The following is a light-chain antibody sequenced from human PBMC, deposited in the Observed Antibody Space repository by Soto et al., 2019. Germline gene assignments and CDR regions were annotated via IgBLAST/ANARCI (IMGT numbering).Light chain of an antibody. CDR3: QQYGRSPTT. Sequence: DVVMTQSPLSLPVTLGQPASISCRSSQSLVYSDGNTYLNWFQQRPGQSPRRLIYKVSNRDSGVPDRFSGSGSGTDFTLTISSLQPEDFAVYYCQQYGRSPTTFGQGTKVDIK. V-gene: IGKV2-30*01. CDR2: KVS. J-gene: IGKJ1*01. CDR1: QSLVYSDGNTY.